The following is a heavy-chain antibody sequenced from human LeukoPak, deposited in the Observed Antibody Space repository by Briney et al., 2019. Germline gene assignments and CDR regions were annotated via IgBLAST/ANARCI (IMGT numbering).Heavy chain of an antibody. CDR1: GFTFRNSA. D-gene: IGHD6-19*01. J-gene: IGHJ4*02. V-gene: IGHV3-23*01. CDR3: AKGPLIEVAGTTWDY. CDR2: VSGGGDNT. Sequence: GGSLRLSCAASGFTFRNSAMTWVRQTPGKGLEWVSAVSGGGDNTYYTDSVKGRFTISRDNSKNTMYLQMNSLRAEDTALYYCAKGPLIEVAGTTWDYWGQGTLVTVSS.